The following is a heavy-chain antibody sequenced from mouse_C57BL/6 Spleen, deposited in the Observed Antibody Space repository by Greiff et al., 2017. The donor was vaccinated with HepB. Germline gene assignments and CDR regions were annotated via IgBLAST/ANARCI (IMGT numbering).Heavy chain of an antibody. CDR1: GFSLSTSGMG. J-gene: IGHJ1*03. D-gene: IGHD1-1*02. V-gene: IGHV8-12*01. CDR2: IYWDDDK. Sequence: QVTLKECGPGILQSSQTLSLTCSFSGFSLSTSGMGVSWIRQPSGKGLEWLAHIYWDDDKRYNPSLKSRLTISKDTSRNQVFLKITSVDTADTATYYCARMGVGWYFDVWGTGTTVTVSS. CDR3: ARMGVGWYFDV.